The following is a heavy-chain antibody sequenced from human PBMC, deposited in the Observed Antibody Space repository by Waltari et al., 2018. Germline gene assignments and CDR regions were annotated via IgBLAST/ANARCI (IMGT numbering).Heavy chain of an antibody. V-gene: IGHV1-69*05. Sequence: QVQLVQSGAEVKKPGSSVKVSCKASVATFSSYVITWVRQAPGQGLEWMGGIIPVLGTTNYAQKFQGRVTISTDVSTTTAYIDLSRLRSDDTAVYYCARGWLEVGPFDYWGLGTLVTVSS. CDR2: IIPVLGTT. D-gene: IGHD2-2*01. CDR1: VATFSSYV. CDR3: ARGWLEVGPFDY. J-gene: IGHJ4*02.